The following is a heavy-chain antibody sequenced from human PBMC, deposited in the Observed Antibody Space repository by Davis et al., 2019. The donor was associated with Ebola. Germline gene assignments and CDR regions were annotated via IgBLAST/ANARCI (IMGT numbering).Heavy chain of an antibody. Sequence: GGSLRLSCKGSGYSFSNYWIGWVRQLPGKGLEWMGIIYPGDSDTRYSPSFQGQVTISVDKSISTAYLQWSSLKASDTAMYYCARFIAVGGNYGMDVWGKGTTVTVSS. CDR3: ARFIAVGGNYGMDV. V-gene: IGHV5-51*01. D-gene: IGHD6-19*01. CDR1: GYSFSNYW. CDR2: IYPGDSDT. J-gene: IGHJ6*04.